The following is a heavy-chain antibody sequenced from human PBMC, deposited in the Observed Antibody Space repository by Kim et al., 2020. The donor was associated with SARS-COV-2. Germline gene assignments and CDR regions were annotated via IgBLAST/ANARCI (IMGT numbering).Heavy chain of an antibody. CDR3: TSAGDDSSGYCDY. Sequence: YAASVKGRFTISRDDSNSIAYLQMNSRKTEDTAVYYCTSAGDDSSGYCDYWGQGTLVTVSS. V-gene: IGHV3-49*02. J-gene: IGHJ4*02. D-gene: IGHD3-22*01.